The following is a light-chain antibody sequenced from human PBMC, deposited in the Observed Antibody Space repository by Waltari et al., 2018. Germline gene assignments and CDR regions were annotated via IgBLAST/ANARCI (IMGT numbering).Light chain of an antibody. Sequence: DIVVTQPPDSLAASLGGRATINCKSSQSVLYSSNNKNYLAWYQQKPGQPPKLLIYWASTRESGVPDRFSGSGSGTDFTLTISSLQAEDVAVYYCQQYYSTIFTFGPGTKVDI. CDR3: QQYYSTIFT. J-gene: IGKJ3*01. CDR2: WAS. CDR1: QSVLYSSNNKNY. V-gene: IGKV4-1*01.